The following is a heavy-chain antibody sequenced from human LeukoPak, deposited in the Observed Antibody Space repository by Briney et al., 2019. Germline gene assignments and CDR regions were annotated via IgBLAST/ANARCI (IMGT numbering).Heavy chain of an antibody. D-gene: IGHD5-18*01. J-gene: IGHJ4*02. CDR1: GFTFYDYT. CDR2: ISWDGGST. V-gene: IGHV3-43*01. Sequence: GGSLRLSCAASGFTFYDYTMHWVRQAPGKGLEWGSLISWDGGSTYYADSVKGRFTISRDNSKNSLYLQMNSLRTEDTALYYCAKDSAIQLWSHFDYWGQGTLVTVSS. CDR3: AKDSAIQLWSHFDY.